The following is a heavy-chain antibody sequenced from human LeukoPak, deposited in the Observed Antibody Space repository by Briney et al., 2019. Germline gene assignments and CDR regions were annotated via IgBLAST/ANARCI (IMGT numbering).Heavy chain of an antibody. V-gene: IGHV3-30*18. CDR1: GFTFSSYG. J-gene: IGHJ4*02. Sequence: GGSLRLSCAAPGFTFSSYGMHWVRPAPRKGLEWVAVISYDGSNKYYADSVKGRFTISRDNSKNTLYLQMDNLRAEDTAVYYCAKYQRQWLPKGGFDYWGQGTLVTVSS. CDR3: AKYQRQWLPKGGFDY. CDR2: ISYDGSNK. D-gene: IGHD6-19*01.